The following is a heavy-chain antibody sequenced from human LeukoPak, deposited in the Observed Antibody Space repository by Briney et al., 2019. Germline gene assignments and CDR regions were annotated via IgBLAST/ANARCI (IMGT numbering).Heavy chain of an antibody. CDR2: IYYSGST. Sequence: SETLSLTCTVSGGSISSSSYYWGWIRQPPGKGLEWIGSIYYSGSTYYNPSLKSRVTISVDTSKDQFSLKLSSVTAADTAVYYCARDRQQLVFDYWGQGTLVTVSS. J-gene: IGHJ4*02. CDR3: ARDRQQLVFDY. CDR1: GGSISSSSYY. V-gene: IGHV4-39*07. D-gene: IGHD6-13*01.